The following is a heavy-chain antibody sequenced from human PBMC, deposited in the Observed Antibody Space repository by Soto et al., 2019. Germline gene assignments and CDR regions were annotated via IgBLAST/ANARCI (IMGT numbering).Heavy chain of an antibody. CDR2: IYYSGST. V-gene: IGHV4-31*03. CDR3: ARVEVVVGTMIVVPDAFDI. Sequence: SETLSLTCTVSGGSISSGGYYWSWIRQHPGKGLEWIGYIYYSGSTYYNPSLKSRVTISVDTSKNQFSLKLSSVTAADTAVYYCARVEVVVGTMIVVPDAFDIWGQGTMVTVSS. CDR1: GGSISSGGYY. J-gene: IGHJ3*02. D-gene: IGHD3-22*01.